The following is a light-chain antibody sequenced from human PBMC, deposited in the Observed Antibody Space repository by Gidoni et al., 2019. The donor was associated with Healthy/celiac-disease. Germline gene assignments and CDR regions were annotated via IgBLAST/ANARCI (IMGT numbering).Light chain of an antibody. J-gene: IGKJ5*01. V-gene: IGKV3-11*01. Sequence: EIVLTQSPATLSLSPGERATLSCRASQSVSSYLAWYQQKPGQAPRLLIYGASNRATGIPARFSGSGSGTDFTLTISSLEPEDFAVYYCQQRSNWPPITFXXXTRLEIK. CDR2: GAS. CDR1: QSVSSY. CDR3: QQRSNWPPIT.